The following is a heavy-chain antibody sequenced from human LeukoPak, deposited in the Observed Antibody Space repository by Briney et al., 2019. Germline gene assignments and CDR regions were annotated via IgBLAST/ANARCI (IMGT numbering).Heavy chain of an antibody. Sequence: PGGSLRLSCAASGFTFSDYYMIWIRQAPGKGLEWISYVSSSAFTISYADSVKGRFTISRDNAKNSLYLQMNSLRAEDTAVYYCARAAREGQSSNWFYFDYWGQGTLATVSS. CDR2: VSSSAFTI. CDR1: GFTFSDYY. D-gene: IGHD6-13*01. J-gene: IGHJ4*02. CDR3: ARAAREGQSSNWFYFDY. V-gene: IGHV3-11*01.